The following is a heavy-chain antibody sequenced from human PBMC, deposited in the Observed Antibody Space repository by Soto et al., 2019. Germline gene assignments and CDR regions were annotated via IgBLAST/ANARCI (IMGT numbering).Heavy chain of an antibody. J-gene: IGHJ4*02. D-gene: IGHD3-16*01. CDR2: ISYDGSNK. CDR3: ARGGNYVWGPKGY. CDR1: GFTFSSYA. V-gene: IGHV3-30-3*01. Sequence: GGSLRLSCAASGFTFSSYAMHWVRQAPGKGLEWVAVISYDGSNKYYADSVKGRFTISRDNSKNTLYLQMNSLRAEDTAVYYCARGGNYVWGPKGYWGQGTLVTVSS.